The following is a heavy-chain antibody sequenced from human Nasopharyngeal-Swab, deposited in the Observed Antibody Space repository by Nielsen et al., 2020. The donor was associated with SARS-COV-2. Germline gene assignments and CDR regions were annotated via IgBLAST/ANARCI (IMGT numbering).Heavy chain of an antibody. V-gene: IGHV1-46*01. J-gene: IGHJ4*02. CDR3: ARFDYSSSGAVY. CDR2: INPSGGGT. Sequence: ASVKVSCKASGYTFTRYYMHWVRQAPGQGLEWMGIINPSGGGTTYAQKFQGRVTMTRDTSTSTGYMDLSSLRSEDTAVYYCARFDYSSSGAVYWGQGTLVTVSS. D-gene: IGHD6-6*01. CDR1: GYTFTRYY.